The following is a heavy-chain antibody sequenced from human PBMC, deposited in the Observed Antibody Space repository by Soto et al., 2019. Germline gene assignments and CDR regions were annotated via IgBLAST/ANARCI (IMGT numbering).Heavy chain of an antibody. J-gene: IGHJ4*02. V-gene: IGHV3-30*18. Sequence: PGGSLRLSCVASGFTFSTCGMHWVRQAPGKGLEWVAAILNDGSIQSYGASVKGRFTISRDNSKNTLYLQMSSLRPDDTAVYYCAKGRAYYYGTFWGPGTLVTVSS. CDR1: GFTFSTCG. CDR2: ILNDGSIQ. CDR3: AKGRAYYYGTF. D-gene: IGHD3-10*01.